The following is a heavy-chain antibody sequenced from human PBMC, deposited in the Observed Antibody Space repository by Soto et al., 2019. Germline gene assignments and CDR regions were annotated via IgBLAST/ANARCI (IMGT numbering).Heavy chain of an antibody. Sequence: QLQLQESGPGPLKPSETLTLTCTVSGGSISARHTYCGWIRQPPGKGLEWIGSFYDSGSTYYNPSLKSRVYISVDSSKNQFSLTLASLTAADTAVYYCARAPDSWGQGTLVTVSS. J-gene: IGHJ4*02. CDR3: ARAPDS. CDR1: GGSISARHTY. CDR2: FYDSGST. V-gene: IGHV4-39*01.